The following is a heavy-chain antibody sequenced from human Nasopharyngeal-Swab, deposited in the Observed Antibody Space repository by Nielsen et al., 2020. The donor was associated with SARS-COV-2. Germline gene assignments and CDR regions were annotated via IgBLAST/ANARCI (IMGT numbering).Heavy chain of an antibody. CDR3: AKDRDSGDDSDDYYHYYGMDV. D-gene: IGHD5-12*01. V-gene: IGHV3-30*18. CDR2: ISYDGSNK. J-gene: IGHJ6*02. Sequence: GGSLRLSCAASGFTFSGYGMHWVRQAPGKGLEWVAVISYDGSNKYYADSVKGRFTISRDNSKNTLYLQMNSLRAEDTAVYYCAKDRDSGDDSDDYYHYYGMDVWGQGTTVTVFS. CDR1: GFTFSGYG.